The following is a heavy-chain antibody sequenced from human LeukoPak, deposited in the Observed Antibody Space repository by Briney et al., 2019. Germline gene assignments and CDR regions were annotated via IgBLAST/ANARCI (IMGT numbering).Heavy chain of an antibody. CDR1: GFTFSSYA. D-gene: IGHD3-3*01. CDR2: ISGSGSST. Sequence: PGGSLRLSCAASGFTFSSYAMSWVRQAPGKGLEWVSAISGSGSSTYYADSVKGRFTISRDNSKNTLYLQVNSLRAEDTAVYYCAKDKHYDFWSGYPPDYWGQGTLVTVSS. V-gene: IGHV3-23*01. CDR3: AKDKHYDFWSGYPPDY. J-gene: IGHJ4*02.